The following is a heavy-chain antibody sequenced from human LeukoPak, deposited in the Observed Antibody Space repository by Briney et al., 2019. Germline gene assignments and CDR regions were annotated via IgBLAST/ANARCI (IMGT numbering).Heavy chain of an antibody. CDR3: AREGLAIEIVGATNWFDP. V-gene: IGHV1-69*13. Sequence: SVKVSCKASGYTFTGYYMHWVRQAPGQGLEWMGGIIPIFGTANYAQKFQGRVTITADESTSTAYMELSSLRSEDTAVYYCAREGLAIEIVGATNWFDPWGQGTLVTVSS. CDR1: GYTFTGYY. CDR2: IIPIFGTA. J-gene: IGHJ5*02. D-gene: IGHD1-26*01.